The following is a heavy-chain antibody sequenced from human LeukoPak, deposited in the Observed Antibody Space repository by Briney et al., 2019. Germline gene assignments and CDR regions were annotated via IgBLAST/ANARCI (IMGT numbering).Heavy chain of an antibody. D-gene: IGHD1-14*01. CDR1: GYTFTSYA. CDR3: ARGPSGHRVGKGWFDP. CDR2: INTNTGNP. V-gene: IGHV7-4-1*02. Sequence: ASVKVSCKASGYTFTSYAMNWVRQAPGQGLEWMGWINTNTGNPTYAQGFTGRFVFSLDTSVSTAYLQISSLKAEDTAVYYCARGPSGHRVGKGWFDPWGQGTLVTVSS. J-gene: IGHJ5*02.